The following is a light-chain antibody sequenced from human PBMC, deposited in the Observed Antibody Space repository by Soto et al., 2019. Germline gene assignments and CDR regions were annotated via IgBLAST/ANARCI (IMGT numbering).Light chain of an antibody. Sequence: QSALTQPASVSGSPGQSITISCTGTSSDVGDNDYVSWYQQHPGKAPKLMIYDVSNRPSGVSDRFSGSKSGYTASLTISGLQAEDEADYYCSSYISSSTLVVFGGGTKLTVL. J-gene: IGLJ2*01. CDR2: DVS. CDR1: SSDVGDNDY. V-gene: IGLV2-14*03. CDR3: SSYISSSTLVV.